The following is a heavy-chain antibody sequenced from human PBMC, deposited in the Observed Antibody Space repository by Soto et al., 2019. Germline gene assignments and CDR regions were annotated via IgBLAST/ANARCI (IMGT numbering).Heavy chain of an antibody. CDR3: ARPGIAAAGHYGMDV. Sequence: GESLKISCKGSGYSFTSYWISWVRQMPGKGLEWMGRIDPSDSYTNYSPSFQGHVTISADKSISTAYLQWSSLKASDTAMYYCARPGIAAAGHYGMDVWGQGTTVTVSS. CDR1: GYSFTSYW. J-gene: IGHJ6*02. D-gene: IGHD6-13*01. V-gene: IGHV5-10-1*01. CDR2: IDPSDSYT.